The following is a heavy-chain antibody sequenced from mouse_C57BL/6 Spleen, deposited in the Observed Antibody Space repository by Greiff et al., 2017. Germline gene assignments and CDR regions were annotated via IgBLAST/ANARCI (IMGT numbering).Heavy chain of an antibody. CDR3: ARLTGTGFDY. V-gene: IGHV7-3*01. CDR2: IRNKANGYTT. J-gene: IGHJ2*01. CDR1: GFTFTDYY. Sequence: DVKVEESGGGLVQPGGSLSLSCAASGFTFTDYYMSWVRQPPGKALEWLGFIRNKANGYTTEYSASVKGRFTISRDNSQSILYLQMNALRAEDSATYYCARLTGTGFDYWGQGTTLTVSS. D-gene: IGHD4-1*01.